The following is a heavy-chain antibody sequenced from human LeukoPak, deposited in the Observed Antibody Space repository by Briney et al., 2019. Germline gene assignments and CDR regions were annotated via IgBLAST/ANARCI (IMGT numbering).Heavy chain of an antibody. J-gene: IGHJ4*02. CDR2: ISPYNDNT. CDR3: AKDPPHSSGPNSPCFEF. Sequence: GASVNVSCKASGYTFTTYGISWVRQAPGQGLEWMGWISPYNDNTEYAQKFQVRVTMTTDTSTSTAYMDLRSLRSDDTAVYYCAKDPPHSSGPNSPCFEFWGQGTLVTVSS. D-gene: IGHD6-19*01. V-gene: IGHV1-18*01. CDR1: GYTFTTYG.